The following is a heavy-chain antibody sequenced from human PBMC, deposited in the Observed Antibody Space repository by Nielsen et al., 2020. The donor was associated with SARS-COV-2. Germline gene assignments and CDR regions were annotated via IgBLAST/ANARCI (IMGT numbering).Heavy chain of an antibody. CDR3: AKWTHVDFYYYGMDV. Sequence: GESLKISCAASGFTFSNYAMTWGRRAPGKGLEWISTVSDTGGRTHYADSVEGRFTISGDNSKNTLYLQMNSLRADDTAVYYCAKWTHVDFYYYGMDVWGQGTSVTVSS. V-gene: IGHV3-23*01. J-gene: IGHJ6*02. CDR2: VSDTGGRT. D-gene: IGHD3/OR15-3a*01. CDR1: GFTFSNYA.